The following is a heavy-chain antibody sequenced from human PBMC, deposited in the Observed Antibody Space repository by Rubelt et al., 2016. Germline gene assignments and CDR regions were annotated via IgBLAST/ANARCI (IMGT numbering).Heavy chain of an antibody. CDR2: IRFDGSNK. CDR3: GKDRDRSGYDDNPDVSDL. CDR1: GFTFSFHG. Sequence: QVQLVESGGGVVQPGGSLRLSCAASGFTFSFHGMHWVRQAPGKGLEWVAFIRFDGSNKYYADSVKGRFTISSDNSKNTLYMRSNSLRVGYTALYYVGKDRDRSGYDDNPDVSDLWGQGTLVTVSS. D-gene: IGHD3-22*01. V-gene: IGHV3-30*02. J-gene: IGHJ4*02.